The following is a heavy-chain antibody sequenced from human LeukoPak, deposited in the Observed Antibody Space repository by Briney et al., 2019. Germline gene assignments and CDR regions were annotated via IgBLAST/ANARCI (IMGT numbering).Heavy chain of an antibody. J-gene: IGHJ4*02. Sequence: GGSLRLSCAASVCTFGSYPMSWVRQAPWKGLEWVLAISGSGGSTYYADSVKGRFTISRDNPKNTLYLQMNSPRPEDTAVYYCARSPLDGYDYLDYWGQGTLVTVSS. CDR1: VCTFGSYP. D-gene: IGHD5-12*01. CDR3: ARSPLDGYDYLDY. CDR2: ISGSGGST. V-gene: IGHV3-23*01.